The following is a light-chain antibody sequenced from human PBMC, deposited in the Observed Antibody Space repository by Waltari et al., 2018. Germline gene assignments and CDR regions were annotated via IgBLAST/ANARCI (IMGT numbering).Light chain of an antibody. Sequence: QSALTQPASVSGSPGQSITISCPGTSNDLGGHNLAPWYQHHPGEAPKLIIFEVNMRPSGVSNRFSGSKSGNTASLTISGLQAEDEADYYCCSYAHSITLLFGGGTKLTVL. J-gene: IGLJ2*01. CDR1: SNDLGGHNL. CDR3: CSYAHSITLL. CDR2: EVN. V-gene: IGLV2-23*02.